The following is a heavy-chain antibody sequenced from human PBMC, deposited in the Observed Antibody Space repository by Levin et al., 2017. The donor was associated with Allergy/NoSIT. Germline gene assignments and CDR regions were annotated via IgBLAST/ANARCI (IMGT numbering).Heavy chain of an antibody. CDR2: INHRGGT. CDR1: GGSFSAYY. V-gene: IGHV4-34*01. D-gene: IGHD2-21*01. J-gene: IGHJ3*02. CDR3: AREVISARGSFDI. Sequence: GSLRLSCAVYGGSFSAYYWSWIRQPPGKGLQWIGEINHRGGTNYNPSLKSRVTISVETSKNQFSLKLNSVTAADTAVYYCAREVISARGSFDIWGQGTMVTVSS.